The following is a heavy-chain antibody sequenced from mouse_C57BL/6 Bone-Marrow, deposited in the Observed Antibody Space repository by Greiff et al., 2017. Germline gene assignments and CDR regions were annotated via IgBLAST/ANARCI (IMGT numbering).Heavy chain of an antibody. CDR3: ARSGRDYAMDY. J-gene: IGHJ4*01. CDR2: IYPGSGST. CDR1: GYTFTSYW. Sequence: QVQLQPPGAELVKPGASVKMSCKASGYTFTSYWPTWVKQRPGQGLEWIGDIYPGSGSTNYNEKFKSKATLTVDTSSSTAYMQLSSLTSEDSAVYYCARSGRDYAMDYWGQGTSVTVAS. V-gene: IGHV1-55*01. D-gene: IGHD1-1*01.